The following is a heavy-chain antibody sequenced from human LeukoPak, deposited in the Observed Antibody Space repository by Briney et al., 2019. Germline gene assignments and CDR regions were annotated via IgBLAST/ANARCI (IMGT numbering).Heavy chain of an antibody. V-gene: IGHV3-74*01. J-gene: IGHJ4*02. CDR2: INSDGSST. CDR1: GFTFSSYW. D-gene: IGHD6-19*01. CDR3: AKDIYSSGWYIESDY. Sequence: PGGSLRLSCAASGFTFSSYWMHWVRRAPGKGLVWVSRINSDGSSTSYADSVKGRFTISRDNSKNTLYLQMNSLRAEDTAVYYCAKDIYSSGWYIESDYWGQGTLVTVSS.